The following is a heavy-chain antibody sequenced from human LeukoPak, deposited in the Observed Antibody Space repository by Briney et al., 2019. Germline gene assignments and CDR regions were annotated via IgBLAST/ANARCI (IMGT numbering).Heavy chain of an antibody. CDR3: ARGRKSGYSSTRYNWFDP. CDR1: GGSISSYY. Sequence: SETLSLTCTVSGGSISSYYWSWIRQPAGKGLEWIGRIYTSGSTNYNPSLKSRVTISVDTSKNQFSLKLSSVTAADTAVYYCARGRKSGYSSTRYNWFDPWGQGTLVTVSS. CDR2: IYTSGST. J-gene: IGHJ5*02. D-gene: IGHD5-18*01. V-gene: IGHV4-4*07.